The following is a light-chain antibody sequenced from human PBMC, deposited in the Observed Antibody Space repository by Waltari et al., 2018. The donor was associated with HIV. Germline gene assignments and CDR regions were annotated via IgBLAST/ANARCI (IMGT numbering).Light chain of an antibody. Sequence: DIKMTPSPSSLSASVGDRVTITCRASQSVATYLNWYQQKPGRAPRLLIYGASNLQTGGPSRFIGSGSGTDFTLTINSLQTDDFATYYCQQTFGNAFSFGPGTKVD. CDR2: GAS. J-gene: IGKJ3*01. CDR1: QSVATY. CDR3: QQTFGNAFS. V-gene: IGKV1-39*01.